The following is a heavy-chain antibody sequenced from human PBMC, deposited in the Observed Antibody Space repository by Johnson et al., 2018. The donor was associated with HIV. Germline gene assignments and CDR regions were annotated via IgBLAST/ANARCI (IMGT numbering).Heavy chain of an antibody. D-gene: IGHD3-16*01. V-gene: IGHV3-7*03. CDR1: GFTFSSYG. CDR2: IKQDGSEK. J-gene: IGHJ3*02. Sequence: VQVLESGGGVVQPGGSLRLSCAASGFTFSSYGMHWVRQTPGKGLEWVATIKQDGSEKYYVDSVKGRFTISRDNTKNSLYLQMNSLRAEDTAFYYCARGRGALDIWGQGTMVTVSS. CDR3: ARGRGALDI.